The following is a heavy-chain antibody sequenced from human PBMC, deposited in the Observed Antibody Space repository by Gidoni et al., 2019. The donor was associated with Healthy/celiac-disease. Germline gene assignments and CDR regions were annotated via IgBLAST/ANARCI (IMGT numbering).Heavy chain of an antibody. CDR3: TTLPYTTGPYYYYGMDV. V-gene: IGHV3-15*01. Sequence: EVQLVESGGGLVKPGGSLGLSCAASGITFSNDWMGWVRQAPGKGLEWVGRIKSKTDGGTTDYAAPVKGRFTISRDDSQNTLYLQMNSLKTEDTAVYYCTTLPYTTGPYYYYGMDVWGQGTTVTVSS. J-gene: IGHJ6*02. D-gene: IGHD5-18*01. CDR1: GITFSNDW. CDR2: IKSKTDGGTT.